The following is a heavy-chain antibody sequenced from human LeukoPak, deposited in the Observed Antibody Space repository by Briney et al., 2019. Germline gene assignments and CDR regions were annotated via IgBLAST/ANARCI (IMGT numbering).Heavy chain of an antibody. V-gene: IGHV1-69*13. CDR2: IIPIFGTA. CDR3: ARLGLLNEYYFDY. Sequence: SVTVSCTASGGTFSSYAISWVRQAPGQGLEWMGGIIPIFGTANYAQKFQGRVTITADESTSTAYMELSSLRSEDTAVYYCARLGLLNEYYFDYWGQGTLVTVSS. J-gene: IGHJ4*02. D-gene: IGHD3-10*01. CDR1: GGTFSSYA.